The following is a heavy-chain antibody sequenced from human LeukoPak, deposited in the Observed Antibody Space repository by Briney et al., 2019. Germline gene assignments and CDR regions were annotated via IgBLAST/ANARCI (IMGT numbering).Heavy chain of an antibody. Sequence: GGSLRLSCAASGFTVSSNYLSWVRQAPGKGLEWVSAISVSGGSTYYADSVKGRFTISRDNSKNTLYLQMNSLRAEDTAVYYCAKEDSKYYFDFWDQGTLVTVSS. D-gene: IGHD3/OR15-3a*01. CDR3: AKEDSKYYFDF. J-gene: IGHJ4*02. CDR2: ISVSGGST. V-gene: IGHV3-23*01. CDR1: GFTVSSNY.